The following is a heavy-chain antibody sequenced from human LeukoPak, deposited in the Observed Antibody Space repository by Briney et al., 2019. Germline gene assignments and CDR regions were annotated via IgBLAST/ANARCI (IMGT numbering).Heavy chain of an antibody. CDR1: GFTFSSYS. CDR2: ISSSSSYI. J-gene: IGHJ4*02. V-gene: IGHV3-21*01. Sequence: PGGSLRLSCEASGFTFSSYSMNWVRQAPGKGLEWVSSISSSSSYIYYADSVKGRFTISRDNAKNSLYLQMNSLRAEDTAVYYCARDATYYYDSSGSGDYWGQGTLVTVSS. D-gene: IGHD3-22*01. CDR3: ARDATYYYDSSGSGDY.